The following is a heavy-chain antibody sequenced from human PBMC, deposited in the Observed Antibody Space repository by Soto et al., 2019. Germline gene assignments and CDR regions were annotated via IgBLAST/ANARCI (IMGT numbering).Heavy chain of an antibody. CDR1: GFTFSSYA. V-gene: IGHV3-30-3*01. Sequence: PGGSLRLSCAASGFTFSSYAMHWVRQAPGKGLEWVAVISYDGSNKYYADSVKGRFTISRDNSKNTLYLQMNSLRAEDTAVYYCARGDTAMVTRFDYWGQGTLVTVSS. CDR2: ISYDGSNK. CDR3: ARGDTAMVTRFDY. J-gene: IGHJ4*02. D-gene: IGHD5-18*01.